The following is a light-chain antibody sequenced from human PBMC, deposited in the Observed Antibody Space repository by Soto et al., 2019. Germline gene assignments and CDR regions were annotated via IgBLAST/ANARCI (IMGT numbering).Light chain of an antibody. CDR2: GAL. Sequence: EVVMTQSPATLSVAPGERATLSCRVSQSIGDYLAWYQHKPGQAPRLLIYGALTRATGIPARFAGSGSETDFTLTISSLQSEDFAIYYCQQYSSWVVTFGQGTRLEIK. J-gene: IGKJ5*01. CDR3: QQYSSWVVT. V-gene: IGKV3-15*01. CDR1: QSIGDY.